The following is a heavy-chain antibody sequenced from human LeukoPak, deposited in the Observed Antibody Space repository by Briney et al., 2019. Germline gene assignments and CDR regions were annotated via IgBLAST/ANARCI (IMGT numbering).Heavy chain of an antibody. Sequence: PSETLSLTCAVYGGSFSGYYWSWIRQPPGKGLEWIGEINHSGSTYYNPSLKSRVTISVDTSKNQFSLKLSSVTAADTAVYYCARGHIGLAFDIWGQGTMVTVSS. V-gene: IGHV4-34*01. J-gene: IGHJ3*02. CDR2: INHSGST. CDR3: ARGHIGLAFDI. D-gene: IGHD2-21*01. CDR1: GGSFSGYY.